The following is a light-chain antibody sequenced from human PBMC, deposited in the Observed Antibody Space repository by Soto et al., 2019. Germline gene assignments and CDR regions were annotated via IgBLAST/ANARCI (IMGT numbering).Light chain of an antibody. J-gene: IGLJ1*01. Sequence: QSVLTQPPSVSAAPGQKVTISCSGSSSDIGRNYVSWYQHLPGTAPKLLICENNKRPSGIPDRLSGSKSGSSATLGITGLQTGDEADYYCGTWDSSLTTYVFGPGTKVTVL. V-gene: IGLV1-51*02. CDR1: SSDIGRNY. CDR3: GTWDSSLTTYV. CDR2: ENN.